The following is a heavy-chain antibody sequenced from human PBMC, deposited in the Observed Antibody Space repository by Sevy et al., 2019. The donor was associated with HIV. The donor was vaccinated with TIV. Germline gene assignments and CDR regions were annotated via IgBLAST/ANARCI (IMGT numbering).Heavy chain of an antibody. CDR3: AGAGDIVEVAVDYGMDA. CDR2: ISDDGNNK. Sequence: GGSLRLSCAASGFTFSSYGMHWVRQAPGKGLEWVSIISDDGNNKYYGDSVKGRFTISRDNSKNTVYLQMINLRAEDTAVYYCAGAGDIVEVAVDYGMDAWGQGTTVTVSS. D-gene: IGHD2-15*01. V-gene: IGHV3-33*01. J-gene: IGHJ6*02. CDR1: GFTFSSYG.